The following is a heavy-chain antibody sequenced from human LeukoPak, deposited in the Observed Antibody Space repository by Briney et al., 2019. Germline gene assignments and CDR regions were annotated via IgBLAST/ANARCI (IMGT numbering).Heavy chain of an antibody. CDR3: ARRAGGTMVRGPDH. D-gene: IGHD3-10*01. CDR2: LYYSGIT. Sequence: SETLSLTCSVSGGSISSSNYYWIWIRQPPGRGLEWIGSLYYSGITYYNPSLKSRVTVLVDTSKNEFSLNLNSVTAADTAVYYCARRAGGTMVRGPDHWGQGTVVTVSS. V-gene: IGHV4-39*07. CDR1: GGSISSSNYY. J-gene: IGHJ4*02.